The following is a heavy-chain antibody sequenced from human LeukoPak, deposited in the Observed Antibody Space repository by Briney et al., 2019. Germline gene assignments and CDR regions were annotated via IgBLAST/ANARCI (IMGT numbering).Heavy chain of an antibody. CDR1: GFAFGSYA. J-gene: IGHJ6*03. Sequence: GGSLRLSCAASGFAFGSYAINWVRQAPGKGLDWVAVISAFISYGSNKYYADSVKGRFTISRDNSRDAVTGVVPAATRNPNYYYYYYMDVWGKGTTVTVSS. CDR2: ISAFISYGSNK. CDR3: YMDV. V-gene: IGHV3-30*01. D-gene: IGHD2-2*01.